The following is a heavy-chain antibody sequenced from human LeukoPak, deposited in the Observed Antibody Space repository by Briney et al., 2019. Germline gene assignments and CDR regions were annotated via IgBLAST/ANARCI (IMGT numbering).Heavy chain of an antibody. Sequence: GASVKVSCKASGYTFTSYYIHWVRQAPGQGLEWMGLINPSGGSTNYAQKFQGRVTMTRDTSTSTVYMELSSLRSEDTAVYYCARVVNDWLDYYYMDVWGKGTTVTISS. V-gene: IGHV1-46*01. CDR3: ARVVNDWLDYYYMDV. CDR2: INPSGGST. J-gene: IGHJ6*03. D-gene: IGHD3-9*01. CDR1: GYTFTSYY.